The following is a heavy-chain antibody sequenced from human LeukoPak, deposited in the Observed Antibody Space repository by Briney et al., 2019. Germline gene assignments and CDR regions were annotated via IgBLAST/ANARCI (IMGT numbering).Heavy chain of an antibody. CDR2: LYNGGGA. CDR3: ARRDTTGWYHHFDY. D-gene: IGHD6-19*01. V-gene: IGHV3-53*01. J-gene: IGHJ4*02. CDR1: GFTVSSNS. Sequence: GGFLRLSCAASGFTVSSNSMTWVRQAPGKGLEWVSILYNGGGANYADSVKGRFTISKDNSRNTLFLQMNSLRAEDTAVYYCARRDTTGWYHHFDYWGQGTLVTVSS.